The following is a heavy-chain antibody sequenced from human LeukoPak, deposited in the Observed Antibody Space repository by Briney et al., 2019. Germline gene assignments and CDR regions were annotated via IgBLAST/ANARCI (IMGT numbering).Heavy chain of an antibody. Sequence: GESLEISCKGSGYSFTSYWIGWVRQMPGKGLEWVGIIYPGDSDTRYSPSFQGQVTISADKSISTAYLQWSSLKASDTAMYYCARFDFTPLLNWFDPWGQGTLVTVSS. D-gene: IGHD3/OR15-3a*01. CDR2: IYPGDSDT. V-gene: IGHV5-51*01. J-gene: IGHJ5*02. CDR1: GYSFTSYW. CDR3: ARFDFTPLLNWFDP.